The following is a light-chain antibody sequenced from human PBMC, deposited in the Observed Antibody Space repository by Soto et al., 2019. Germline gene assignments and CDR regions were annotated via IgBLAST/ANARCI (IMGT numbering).Light chain of an antibody. CDR2: KAS. CDR1: QSISSW. CDR3: HHYNSSPPP. Sequence: DSQMTQSPSTLSASVGDRVIITCRASQSISSWLAWCQQKPGEAPELLSYKASSLQSGAPSRFSGSGSGTEFTLTISSLQPNDFETYSAHHYNSSPPPFGGGP. V-gene: IGKV1-5*03. J-gene: IGKJ4*01.